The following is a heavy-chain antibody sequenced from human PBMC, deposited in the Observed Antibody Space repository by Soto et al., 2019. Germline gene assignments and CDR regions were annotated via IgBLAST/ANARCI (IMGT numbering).Heavy chain of an antibody. CDR3: ARDYYDVLTGSWDGMDV. CDR2: IYFSGDT. CDR1: GGYISSSS. Sequence: SATLSLTCNVPGGYISSSSWNWIRQPPGKGLEWIGYIYFSGDTSYNPTLKSRVTISLDASENQFSLMLSSVTAADTALYYCARDYYDVLTGSWDGMDVWGQGTTVTVSS. J-gene: IGHJ6*02. D-gene: IGHD3-9*01. V-gene: IGHV4-59*01.